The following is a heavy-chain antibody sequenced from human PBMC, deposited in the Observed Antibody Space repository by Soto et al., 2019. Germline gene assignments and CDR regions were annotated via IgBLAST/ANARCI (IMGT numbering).Heavy chain of an antibody. J-gene: IGHJ3*01. CDR1: GFSLTTRGVG. CDR2: IYWDDDK. D-gene: IGHD3-16*02. CDR3: AHIVITFGGVVADDAFDV. Sequence: QITLMESGPPLVNPTETLTLTCTFSGFSLTTRGVGVGWIRQPPGKALEWLAVIYWDDDKRYSPSLKTRLVLTKDTPKNQVVLTMTNMDSVDTATYFCAHIVITFGGVVADDAFDVWGQGTMVTVSS. V-gene: IGHV2-5*02.